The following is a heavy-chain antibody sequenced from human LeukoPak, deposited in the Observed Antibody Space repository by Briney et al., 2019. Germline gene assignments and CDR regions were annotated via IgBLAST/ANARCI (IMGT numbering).Heavy chain of an antibody. D-gene: IGHD6-6*01. CDR3: ARTAARRFDY. CDR1: GGTFSSYA. CDR2: INPTGGST. V-gene: IGHV1-46*01. J-gene: IGHJ4*02. Sequence: GASVKVSCKASGGTFSSYAISWVRQAPGQGLEWMGIINPTGGSTTYAQKFQGRVTMTRDTSTGTVYMELSSLRSDDTAVYYCARTAARRFDYWGQGTLVTVSS.